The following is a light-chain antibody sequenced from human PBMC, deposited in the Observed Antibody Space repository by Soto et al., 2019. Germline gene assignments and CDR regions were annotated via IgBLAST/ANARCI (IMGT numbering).Light chain of an antibody. J-gene: IGKJ5*01. CDR3: QQYGTSPIT. Sequence: ENVLTQSPGTLSLSPGERATLSCRASQTVSSYLTWYQQRPGQAPRLLISGASRRAAGIPDRFSGSGSGTDFTLTTSRLEPEDCALYYCQQYGTSPITFGRGTRLEIK. CDR1: QTVSSY. CDR2: GAS. V-gene: IGKV3-20*01.